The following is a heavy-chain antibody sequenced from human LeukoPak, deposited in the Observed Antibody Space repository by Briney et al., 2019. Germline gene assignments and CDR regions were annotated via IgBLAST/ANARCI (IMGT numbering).Heavy chain of an antibody. D-gene: IGHD2-2*01. V-gene: IGHV3-23*01. CDR3: AKGRAQRVYCSSTSCSQGYYYGMDV. CDR1: GFTFSSYA. Sequence: GGSLRLSCAASGFTFSSYAMSWVRQAPGKGLEWVSAISGGGGSTYYADSVKGRFTISRDNSKNTLYLQMNSLRAEDTAVYYCAKGRAQRVYCSSTSCSQGYYYGMDVWGQGTTVTVSS. CDR2: ISGGGGST. J-gene: IGHJ6*02.